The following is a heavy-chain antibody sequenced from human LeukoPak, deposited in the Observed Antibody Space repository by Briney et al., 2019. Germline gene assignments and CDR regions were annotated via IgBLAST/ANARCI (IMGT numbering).Heavy chain of an antibody. V-gene: IGHV3-30-3*01. J-gene: IGHJ4*02. CDR3: ARDGGGWNDFFLGY. D-gene: IGHD1-1*01. CDR2: ISYDGSNK. Sequence: GGSLRLSCAASGFTFSSYAMHWVRQAPGKGLEWVAVISYDGSNKYYADSVKGRFTISRDNSKNTLYLQMNSLRAEDTAVYYCARDGGGWNDFFLGYWGRGILVTVSS. CDR1: GFTFSSYA.